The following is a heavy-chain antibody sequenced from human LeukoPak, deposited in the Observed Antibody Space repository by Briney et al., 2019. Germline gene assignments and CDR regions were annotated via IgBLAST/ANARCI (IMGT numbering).Heavy chain of an antibody. CDR1: GFTFKNYG. J-gene: IGHJ6*02. V-gene: IGHV3-30*18. Sequence: QPGGSLRLSCAASGFTFKNYGIHWVRRTPDKGLWWVAVISYDGRRKHYADPVKGRFTISRDNSKNTLYLQVNNLRFEDTAVYFCVKDRGYNFFGMDAWGQGTTVTVSS. CDR3: VKDRGYNFFGMDA. D-gene: IGHD2-2*02. CDR2: ISYDGRRK.